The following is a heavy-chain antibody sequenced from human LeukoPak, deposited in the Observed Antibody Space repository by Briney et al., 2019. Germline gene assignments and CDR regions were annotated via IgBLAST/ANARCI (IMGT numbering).Heavy chain of an antibody. CDR1: GFTFSSYV. J-gene: IGHJ4*02. D-gene: IGHD4-17*01. Sequence: GGSLRLSCAASGFTFSSYVMNWVRQAPGKGLEWVAVISYAGTNKYYADSVKGRFTISRENTKNSLYLQMDSLTADDTAVYFCACLRGPSDYWGQETLVTVSS. CDR2: ISYAGTNK. V-gene: IGHV3-30*04. CDR3: ACLRGPSDY.